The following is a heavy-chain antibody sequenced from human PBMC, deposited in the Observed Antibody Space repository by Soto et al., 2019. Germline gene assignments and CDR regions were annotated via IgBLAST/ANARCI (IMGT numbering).Heavy chain of an antibody. Sequence: SETLSLTCAVSGYSISSGYYWGWIRQPPGKGLEWIGSIYHSGSTYYNPSLKSRVTISVDTSKNQFSLKLSSVTAADTAVYYCATTDSSGYYEGADYFDYWGQGTLVTVFS. CDR2: IYHSGST. D-gene: IGHD3-22*01. J-gene: IGHJ4*02. V-gene: IGHV4-38-2*01. CDR3: ATTDSSGYYEGADYFDY. CDR1: GYSISSGYY.